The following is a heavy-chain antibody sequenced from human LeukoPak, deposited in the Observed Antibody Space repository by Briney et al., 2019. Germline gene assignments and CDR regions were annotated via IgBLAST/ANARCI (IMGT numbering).Heavy chain of an antibody. CDR2: INSDGSST. CDR1: GVTLSSYW. D-gene: IGHD6-13*01. CDR3: ARADSSSWLVY. Sequence: PGGSLRLSCAASGVTLSSYWMHWVRQAPGKGLVWVSRINSDGSSTNHADSVKGRFTISRDNAKNTLYLQMNSPRAEDTAVYYCARADSSSWLVYWGPGTLVTVSS. V-gene: IGHV3-74*01. J-gene: IGHJ4*02.